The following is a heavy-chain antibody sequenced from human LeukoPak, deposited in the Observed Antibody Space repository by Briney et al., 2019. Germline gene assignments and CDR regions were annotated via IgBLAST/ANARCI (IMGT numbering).Heavy chain of an antibody. J-gene: IGHJ4*02. CDR1: GGTFSSYA. V-gene: IGHV1-69*04. CDR3: ARDRKVGATLWRTDY. CDR2: IIPIFGIA. Sequence: SVKVSCKASGGTFSSYAISWVRQAPGQGLEWMGRIIPIFGIANYAQKFQGRVTITADKSTSTAYMELSSLRSDDTAVYYCARDRKVGATLWRTDYWGQGTLVTVSS. D-gene: IGHD1-26*01.